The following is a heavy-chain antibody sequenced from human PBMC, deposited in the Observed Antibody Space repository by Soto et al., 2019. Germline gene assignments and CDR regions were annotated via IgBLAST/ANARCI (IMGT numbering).Heavy chain of an antibody. J-gene: IGHJ1*01. V-gene: IGHV4-31*03. CDR3: VRGTYYYDSSGYSRHFQH. CDR2: IYYSGST. Sequence: QVQLQESGPGLVKPSQTLSLTCTVSGGSISSGGYYWSWIRQHPGKGLEWIGYIYYSGSTYYNPSLKSRVTISVDTSKNQFSLKLSSVTAADTAVYYCVRGTYYYDSSGYSRHFQHWGQGTLVTVSS. CDR1: GGSISSGGYY. D-gene: IGHD3-22*01.